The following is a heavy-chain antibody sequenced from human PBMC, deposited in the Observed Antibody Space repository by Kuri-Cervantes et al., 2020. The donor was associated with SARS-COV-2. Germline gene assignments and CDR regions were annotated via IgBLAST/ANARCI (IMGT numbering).Heavy chain of an antibody. CDR2: TRYDGSNK. CDR1: GFTFSSYG. D-gene: IGHD3-10*01. CDR3: AKDRHSMVRGHPIDY. Sequence: GGSLRLSCAASGFTFSSYGMHWVRQAPGKGLEWVAFTRYDGSNKYYADSVKGRFTISRDNSKNTLYLQMNSLRAEDTAVYYCAKDRHSMVRGHPIDYWGQGTLVTVSS. J-gene: IGHJ4*02. V-gene: IGHV3-30*02.